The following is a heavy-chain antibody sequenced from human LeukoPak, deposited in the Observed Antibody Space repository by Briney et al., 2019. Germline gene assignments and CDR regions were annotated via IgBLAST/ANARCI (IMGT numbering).Heavy chain of an antibody. CDR1: GYTFTGYY. Sequence: ASVKVSCKASGYTFTGYYMHWVRQAPGQGLEWMGWINPNSGGTNYAQKFQGRVTMTRDTSISTAYMELSRLRSDDTAVYYCARDYYGSGSYELDYWGQGTLVTVSS. V-gene: IGHV1-2*02. CDR2: INPNSGGT. CDR3: ARDYYGSGSYELDY. J-gene: IGHJ4*02. D-gene: IGHD3-10*01.